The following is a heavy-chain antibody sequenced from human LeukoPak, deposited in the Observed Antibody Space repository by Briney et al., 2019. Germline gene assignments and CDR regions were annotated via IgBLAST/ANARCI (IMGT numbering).Heavy chain of an antibody. CDR3: ASLGSGSYSRKNWYFDL. CDR1: GGSFSGYY. V-gene: IGHV4-34*12. J-gene: IGHJ2*01. D-gene: IGHD3-10*01. CDR2: VIQSGST. Sequence: SETLSLTCAVYGGSFSGYYWSWIRPPPGKGLEWIGEVIQSGSTNYNPSLKSRVSISVDTSKNQFSLKLSSVTAADTAVYYCASLGSGSYSRKNWYFDLWGRGTLVTVSS.